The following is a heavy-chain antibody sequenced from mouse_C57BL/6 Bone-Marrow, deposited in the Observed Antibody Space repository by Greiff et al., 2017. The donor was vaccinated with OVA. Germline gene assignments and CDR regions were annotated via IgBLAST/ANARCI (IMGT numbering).Heavy chain of an antibody. V-gene: IGHV1-15*01. CDR3: TVGSSYSYAMDY. Sequence: QVQLQQSGAELVRPGASVTLSCKASGYTFTDYEMHWVKQTPVHGLEWIGAIDPETGGTAYNQKFKGKAILTADTSSSTAYMELRSLTSEVSAVYYCTVGSSYSYAMDYWGQGTSVTVSS. J-gene: IGHJ4*01. CDR2: IDPETGGT. CDR1: GYTFTDYE. D-gene: IGHD1-1*01.